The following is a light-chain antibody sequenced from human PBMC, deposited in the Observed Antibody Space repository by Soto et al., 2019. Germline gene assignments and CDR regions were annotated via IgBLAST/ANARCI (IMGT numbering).Light chain of an antibody. CDR1: QGISSY. J-gene: IGKJ4*01. CDR2: AAS. Sequence: DIQLTQSPSFLSASVGDRVTITCRASQGISSYLAWYQQKPGKAPKLLIYAASTLQSGVPSRFSGIGSGTEFTLTISSLQPEDFATYYCQQLNSYPPTFGGGTKVEIK. V-gene: IGKV1-9*01. CDR3: QQLNSYPPT.